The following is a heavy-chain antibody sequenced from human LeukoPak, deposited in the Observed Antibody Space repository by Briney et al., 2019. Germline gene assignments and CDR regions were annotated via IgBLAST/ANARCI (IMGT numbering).Heavy chain of an antibody. CDR2: ISSSSSYI. Sequence: PGGSLRLSCAASGFTFSAYGMSWVRQAPGKGLEWVSFISSSSSYIYYADSVKGRFTISRDNAKNSLYLQMNSLRAEDTAVYYCARDETCPSGGSCYPFDYWGQGTLVTVSS. CDR1: GFTFSAYG. CDR3: ARDETCPSGGSCYPFDY. V-gene: IGHV3-21*01. J-gene: IGHJ4*02. D-gene: IGHD2-15*01.